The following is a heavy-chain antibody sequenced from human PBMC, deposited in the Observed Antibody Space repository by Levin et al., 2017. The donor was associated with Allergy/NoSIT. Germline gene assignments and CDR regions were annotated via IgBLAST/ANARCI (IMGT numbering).Heavy chain of an antibody. J-gene: IGHJ4*02. CDR1: GFSLSTSGVA. D-gene: IGHD3-10*01. Sequence: SGPTLVKPTQTLTLTCTFSGFSLSTSGVAVGWIRQPPGKALDWLALIYWDDDKRYSPSLKSRHTVTKDTSKNQVVLTLTNMDPVDTATYYCALTGSSGGFENWGQGTLVTVSS. CDR2: IYWDDDK. CDR3: ALTGSSGGFEN. V-gene: IGHV2-5*02.